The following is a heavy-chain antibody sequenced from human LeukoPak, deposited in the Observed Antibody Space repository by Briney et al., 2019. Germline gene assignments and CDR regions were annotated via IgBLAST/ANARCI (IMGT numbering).Heavy chain of an antibody. CDR3: ARESWIQLWFQGHVRCWFDP. J-gene: IGHJ5*02. Sequence: GGSLRLSCAASGFTFSSYWMSWVRQAPGKGLEWVANIKQDGSEKYYVDSVKGRFTISRDNAKNSLYLQMNSLRAEDTAVYYCARESWIQLWFQGHVRCWFDPWGQGTLVTVSS. V-gene: IGHV3-7*03. CDR2: IKQDGSEK. D-gene: IGHD5-18*01. CDR1: GFTFSSYW.